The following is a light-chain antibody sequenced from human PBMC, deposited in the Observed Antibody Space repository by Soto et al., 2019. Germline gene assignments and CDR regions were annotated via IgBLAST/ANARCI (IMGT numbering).Light chain of an antibody. V-gene: IGKV1-9*01. J-gene: IGKJ4*01. CDR1: QGIYTY. Sequence: DIQLTQSPSFLSASVGDSVTITCRASQGIYTYLAWYQQKPGKAPNLLIYGVSNLQSGVPSRFSGSGSGTDFTLTISSLQPEDFATYHCQELRTGTFGGGTKVEIK. CDR2: GVS. CDR3: QELRTGT.